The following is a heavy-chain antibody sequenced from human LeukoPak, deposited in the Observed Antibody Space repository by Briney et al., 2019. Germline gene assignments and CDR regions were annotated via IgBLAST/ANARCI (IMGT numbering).Heavy chain of an antibody. CDR2: ISGSGGST. CDR3: AKDHYSSGNWFDP. CDR1: GFTFSSYA. V-gene: IGHV3-23*01. Sequence: GGSLRLSCAASGFTFSSYAMSWVRQAPGQGLEWVSGISGSGGSTYYADSVKGRFTISRDNSKSTLYLQVNSLRAEDTAVYCCAKDHYSSGNWFDPWGQGTLVTVSS. D-gene: IGHD6-19*01. J-gene: IGHJ5*02.